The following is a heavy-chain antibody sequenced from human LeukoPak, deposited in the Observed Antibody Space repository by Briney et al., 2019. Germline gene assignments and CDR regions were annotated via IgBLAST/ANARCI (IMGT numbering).Heavy chain of an antibody. Sequence: SETLSLTCAVYGGSFSGYYWSWIRQPPEKGLEWIGEINHLGSTNYNPSLKSRVTISVDTSKNQFSLKLSSVTAADTAVYYCARVRYCSGGSCSGWFDPWGQGTLVTVSS. CDR2: INHLGST. CDR3: ARVRYCSGGSCSGWFDP. D-gene: IGHD2-15*01. V-gene: IGHV4-34*01. CDR1: GGSFSGYY. J-gene: IGHJ5*02.